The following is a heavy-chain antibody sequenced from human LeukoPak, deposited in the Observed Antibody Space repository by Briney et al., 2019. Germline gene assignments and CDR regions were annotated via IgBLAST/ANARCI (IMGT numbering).Heavy chain of an antibody. J-gene: IGHJ4*02. Sequence: GGSLRLSCAASGFTFSNYNMNWVRQAPGKGLEWVSYISRSSTTKYYADSVKGRFTVSRDNAKSSLFLQMNSLRDEDTAVYYCVRDGGGLDCWGQGTLVTVSS. V-gene: IGHV3-48*02. CDR1: GFTFSNYN. CDR2: ISRSSTTK. CDR3: VRDGGGLDC. D-gene: IGHD3-16*01.